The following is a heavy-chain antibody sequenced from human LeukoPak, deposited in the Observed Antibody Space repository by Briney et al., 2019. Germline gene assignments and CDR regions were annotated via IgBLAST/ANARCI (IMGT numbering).Heavy chain of an antibody. J-gene: IGHJ4*02. CDR2: IYYSGST. CDR1: GGSISSGGYY. Sequence: SQTLSFTGTVSGGSISSGGYYWSWIRQHPGKGLGWIGYIYYSGSTYYNPSLKSRVTISVDTSKNQFSLKLSSVTAADTAVYYCAREGATVTTNRGFDYWGQGTLVTVSS. D-gene: IGHD4-17*01. V-gene: IGHV4-31*03. CDR3: AREGATVTTNRGFDY.